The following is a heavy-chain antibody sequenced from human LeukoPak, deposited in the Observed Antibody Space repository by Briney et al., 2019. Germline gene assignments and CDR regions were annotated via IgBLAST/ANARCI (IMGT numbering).Heavy chain of an antibody. CDR1: GYTFTIYG. J-gene: IGHJ4*02. CDR2: VSPYNSNT. CDR3: ARIAISGTPGKDLDY. D-gene: IGHD2-21*01. V-gene: IGHV1-18*01. Sequence: ASVTVSCTASGYTFTIYGIGWVRQARGQGLEWMGWVSPYNSNTNPAQNLQGRVTMTTDTSTSTAYMELRSLRSDDTAVYYCARIAISGTPGKDLDYWGQGTLVTVSS.